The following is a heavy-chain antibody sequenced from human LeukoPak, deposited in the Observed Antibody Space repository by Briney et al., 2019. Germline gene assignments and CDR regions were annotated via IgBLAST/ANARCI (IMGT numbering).Heavy chain of an antibody. CDR2: INPNSGGT. V-gene: IGHV1-2*02. CDR3: ARATYYDFWSGYYDAFDI. J-gene: IGHJ3*02. D-gene: IGHD3-3*01. Sequence: ASVKVSCKASGYTFTGYYMHWVRQAPGQGLEWMGWINPNSGGTNYAQKFQGRVTMTRDTSISTAYMELSRLRSDDTAVYYCARATYYDFWSGYYDAFDIWGQGTMVTVSS. CDR1: GYTFTGYY.